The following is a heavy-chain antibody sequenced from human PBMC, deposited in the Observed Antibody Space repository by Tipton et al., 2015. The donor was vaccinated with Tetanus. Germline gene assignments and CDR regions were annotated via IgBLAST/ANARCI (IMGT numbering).Heavy chain of an antibody. Sequence: VQLVQSGAEVKKPGESLKISCKGSGYSFTSYWIGWVRQMPGKGLEWMGIIYPGDSDTRYSPSFQGQVTISADKSISTAYLQWSSLKASDTAMYYCARLGLAGDWDYYDSSGYPLMDYWGQGPLVTVSS. CDR3: ARLGLAGDWDYYDSSGYPLMDY. V-gene: IGHV5-51*01. J-gene: IGHJ4*02. D-gene: IGHD3-22*01. CDR1: GYSFTSYW. CDR2: IYPGDSDT.